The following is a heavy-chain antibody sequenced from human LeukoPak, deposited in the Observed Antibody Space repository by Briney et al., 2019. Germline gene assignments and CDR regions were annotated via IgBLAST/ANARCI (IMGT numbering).Heavy chain of an antibody. D-gene: IGHD4-17*01. J-gene: IGHJ4*02. CDR3: ARHHYDYGDHYYFDY. CDR1: GGSFSGYY. Sequence: PSETLSLTCAVYGGSFSGYYWSWSRQPPGKGLEWIGYIYYSGSTNYNPSLKSRVTISVDTSKNQFSLKLSSVTAADTAVYYCARHHYDYGDHYYFDYWGQGTLVTVSS. V-gene: IGHV4-59*08. CDR2: IYYSGST.